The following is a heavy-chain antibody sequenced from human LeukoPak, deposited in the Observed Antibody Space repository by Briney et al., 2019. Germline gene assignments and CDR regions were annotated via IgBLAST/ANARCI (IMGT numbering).Heavy chain of an antibody. Sequence: ASVKVSCKASGGSFSSYAISWVRQAPGQGLEWMGWISAYNGNTNYAQKLQGRVTMTTDTSTSTAYMELRSLRSDDTAVYYCARYTPSYSSGWYPENWGQGTLVTISS. J-gene: IGHJ4*02. CDR2: ISAYNGNT. CDR3: ARYTPSYSSGWYPEN. D-gene: IGHD6-19*01. V-gene: IGHV1-18*01. CDR1: GGSFSSYA.